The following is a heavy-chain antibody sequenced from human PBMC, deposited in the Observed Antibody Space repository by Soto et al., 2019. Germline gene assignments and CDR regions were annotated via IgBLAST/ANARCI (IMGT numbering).Heavy chain of an antibody. CDR2: IFSNDEK. V-gene: IGHV2-26*01. J-gene: IGHJ4*02. CDR3: ARLRTLWELTLLDY. Sequence: QVTLKESGPVLVKPTETLTLTCTVSGFSLSNARMGVSWIRQPPGKALEWLAHIFSNDEKSYSTSLKSRLTISKDTSKSQVVLTMTNMDPVDTATYSGARLRTLWELTLLDYWGQGTLVTVSS. CDR1: GFSLSNARMG. D-gene: IGHD1-26*01.